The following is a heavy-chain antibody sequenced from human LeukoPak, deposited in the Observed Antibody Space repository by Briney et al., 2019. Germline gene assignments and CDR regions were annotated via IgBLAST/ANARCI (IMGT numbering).Heavy chain of an antibody. J-gene: IGHJ6*02. D-gene: IGHD2-21*02. CDR2: INPSGGST. CDR3: AIPRAYCGGDCGGMDV. CDR1: GYTFTSYY. V-gene: IGHV1-46*01. Sequence: ASVKVSCKASGYTFTSYYMHWVRQAPGQGLEWMGIINPSGGSTSYAQKFQGRVTMTRDTSTSTVYMELSSLRSEDTAVYYCAIPRAYCGGDCGGMDVWGQGTTVTVSS.